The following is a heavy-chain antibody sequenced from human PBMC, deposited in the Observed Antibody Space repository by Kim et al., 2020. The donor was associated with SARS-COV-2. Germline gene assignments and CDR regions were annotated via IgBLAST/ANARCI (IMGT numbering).Heavy chain of an antibody. Sequence: SETLSLTCTVSGGSISSSTYYWGWIRQPPGKGLEWIGSIYYSGSTYYNPSLKSRVTISVDTSKNQFSLNLSSVTAADTAVYYCARLGVGWELLAPEYCFDYWGQGTLVTVSS. J-gene: IGHJ4*02. CDR1: GGSISSSTYY. CDR2: IYYSGST. D-gene: IGHD1-26*01. V-gene: IGHV4-39*01. CDR3: ARLGVGWELLAPEYCFDY.